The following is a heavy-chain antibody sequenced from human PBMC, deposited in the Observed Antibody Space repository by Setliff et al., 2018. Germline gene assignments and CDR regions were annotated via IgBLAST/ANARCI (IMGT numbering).Heavy chain of an antibody. CDR1: GGSMSRSNYY. CDR2: VYYNGAA. J-gene: IGHJ4*02. CDR3: ARGGTFRYFDY. V-gene: IGHV4-61*01. D-gene: IGHD5-12*01. Sequence: SETLSLTCIVSGGSMSRSNYYWSWIRQSPGRGLEYIGYVYYNGAADYSPSLKSRVTLPVDTSKNQFSLKLTSVTAADTAVYYCARGGTFRYFDYWGQGTPVTVSS.